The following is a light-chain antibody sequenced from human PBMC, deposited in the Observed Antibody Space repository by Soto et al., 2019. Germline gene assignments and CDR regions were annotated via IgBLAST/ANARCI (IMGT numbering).Light chain of an antibody. J-gene: IGLJ1*01. CDR1: NSDIGGYNF. CDR3: SSYTSSSTFPYV. CDR2: EVS. Sequence: QSALTQPASVSGSPGQSITISCTGTNSDIGGYNFVSWYQQHPGKAPKLMIYEVSDRPSGVSNRFSGSKSGNTASLTISGLQAEDEADYYCSSYTSSSTFPYVFGTGTKLTVL. V-gene: IGLV2-14*01.